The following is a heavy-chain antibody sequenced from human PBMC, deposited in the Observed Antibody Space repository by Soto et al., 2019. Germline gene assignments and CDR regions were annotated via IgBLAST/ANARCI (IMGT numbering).Heavy chain of an antibody. Sequence: LXHSFVASWVTFIISFMGWIHHAPGKGLEWVANINQDGGVTYYVDSVEGRFTISRDNTKDSLYLQMNSLRGEDTAIYYCARYYRGSGRYFFDHWGQGTLVTVSS. CDR3: ARYYRGSGRYFFDH. D-gene: IGHD6-19*01. CDR2: INQDGGVT. J-gene: IGHJ4*02. CDR1: WVTFIISF. V-gene: IGHV3-7*03.